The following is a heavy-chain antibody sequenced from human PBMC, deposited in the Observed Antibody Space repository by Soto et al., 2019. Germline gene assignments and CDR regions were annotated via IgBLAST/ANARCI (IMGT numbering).Heavy chain of an antibody. J-gene: IGHJ6*03. CDR2: INHSGST. D-gene: IGHD3-3*01. CDR3: ARGSDYDLEFYYYMDG. V-gene: IGHV4-34*01. Sequence: SETLSLTCAVYGGSLSGYYWSWIRQPPGKGLEWIGEINHSGSTNYNSSLKSRVTISVDTSKNQFSLRLSSTTAADTAVYYCARGSDYDLEFYYYMDGWGKGTTVTVSS. CDR1: GGSLSGYY.